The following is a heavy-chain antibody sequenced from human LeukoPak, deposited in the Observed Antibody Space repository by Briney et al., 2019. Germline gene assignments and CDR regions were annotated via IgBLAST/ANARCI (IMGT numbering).Heavy chain of an antibody. J-gene: IGHJ4*02. V-gene: IGHV4-39*01. CDR1: GGSISSTTDY. CDR3: VRQGYCSSTNCYIGD. D-gene: IGHD2-2*02. CDR2: LYYSGST. Sequence: PSETLSLTCPVSGGSISSTTDYWGWIRQPPGKGLEWIGSLYYSGSTYYNPSLKSRLTLSVDTSKNQFSLRLSSVTAADTALYYCVRQGYCSSTNCYIGDWGQGTLVTVSS.